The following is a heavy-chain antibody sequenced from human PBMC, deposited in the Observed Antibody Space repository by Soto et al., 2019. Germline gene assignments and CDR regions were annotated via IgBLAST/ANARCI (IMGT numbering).Heavy chain of an antibody. CDR1: GGSISSGGYY. J-gene: IGHJ6*02. CDR3: AREGYYDSSGYPYYYGMDV. V-gene: IGHV4-31*03. CDR2: IYYSGST. D-gene: IGHD3-22*01. Sequence: QVQLQESGPGLVKPSQTLSLTCTVSGGSISSGGYYWSWIRQHPGKGLEWIGYIYYSGSTYYNPSLKSRVTISVDTSKYQFSLMLSSVTAADTAVYYCAREGYYDSSGYPYYYGMDVWGQGTTVTVSS.